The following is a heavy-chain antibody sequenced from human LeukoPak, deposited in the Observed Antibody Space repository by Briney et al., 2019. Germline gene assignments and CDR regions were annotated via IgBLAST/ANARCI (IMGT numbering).Heavy chain of an antibody. CDR2: INPNSGGT. D-gene: IGHD3-16*02. J-gene: IGHJ5*02. V-gene: IGHV1-2*02. Sequence: ASVKVSCKASGYTFTSYAMHWVRQAPGQRLEWMGWINPNSGGTNYAQKFQGRVTMTRDTSISTAYMGLSRLRSDDTAVYYCARLGYDYVWGSYRPNWFDPWGQGTLVTVSS. CDR3: ARLGYDYVWGSYRPNWFDP. CDR1: GYTFTSYA.